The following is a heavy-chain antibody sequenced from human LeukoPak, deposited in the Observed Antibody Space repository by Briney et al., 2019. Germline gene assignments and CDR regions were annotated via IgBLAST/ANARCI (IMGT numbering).Heavy chain of an antibody. J-gene: IGHJ4*02. CDR3: ARGGYTGYNFARPSDY. CDR2: IKQDGSTK. D-gene: IGHD5-12*01. V-gene: IGHV3-7*04. CDR1: GFTFSSYA. Sequence: PGGSLRLSCAASGFTFSSYAMNWVRQTPGKGLEWVANIKQDGSTKYYLDSVRGRFTISRDNAKNSLYLQMNSLRAEDTAVYYCARGGYTGYNFARPSDYWGQGTLVTVSS.